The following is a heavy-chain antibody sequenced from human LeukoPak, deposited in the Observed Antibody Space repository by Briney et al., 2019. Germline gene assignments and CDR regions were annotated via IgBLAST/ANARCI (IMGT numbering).Heavy chain of an antibody. J-gene: IGHJ6*03. CDR1: GGSISSYY. D-gene: IGHD1-26*01. CDR2: IYSSGST. Sequence: SETLSLTCRVSGGSISSYYWSWIRQPPGKGLEWIGYIYSSGSTNYNPSLESRVTISADTSKNQFSLKLSSVTAADTAVYYCARGDYYYMDVWGKGTTVTVPS. CDR3: ARGDYYYMDV. V-gene: IGHV4-59*01.